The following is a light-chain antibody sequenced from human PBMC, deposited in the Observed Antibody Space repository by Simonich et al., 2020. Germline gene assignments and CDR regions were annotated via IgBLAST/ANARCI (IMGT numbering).Light chain of an antibody. J-gene: IGKJ4*01. V-gene: IGKV4-1*01. CDR3: QQYYSTPLT. CDR1: QSVLYSSNNKNY. CDR2: WAS. Sequence: DIVMTQSPDSLAVSLGERATINSKSSQSVLYSSNNKNYLAWYQQKPGQPPKLLIYWASTRESGLPDRFSGSGSGTDFTLTISSLQAEDVAVYYCQQYYSTPLTFGGGTKVEIK.